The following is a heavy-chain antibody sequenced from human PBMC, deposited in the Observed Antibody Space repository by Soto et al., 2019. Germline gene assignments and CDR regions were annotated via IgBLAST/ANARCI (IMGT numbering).Heavy chain of an antibody. CDR2: ISYNGNDK. Sequence: GALRLSCAASRFTFSSYSMHWVRQAPGKGLEWVAVISYNGNDKFYADSVKGRFTISRDNSNNMLYLQMNSLRAEDTAVYYCARTALRRPIAASGDFDPWGQGTLVTVSS. CDR3: ARTALRRPIAASGDFDP. CDR1: RFTFSSYS. J-gene: IGHJ5*02. V-gene: IGHV3-30-3*01. D-gene: IGHD6-13*01.